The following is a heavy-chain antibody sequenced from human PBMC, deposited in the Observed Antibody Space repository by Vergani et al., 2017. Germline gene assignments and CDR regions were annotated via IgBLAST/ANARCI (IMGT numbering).Heavy chain of an antibody. CDR2: ISGSGCST. Sequence: EVQLLESGGGLVQPGGSLRLSCAASGFTFSSYAMSWVRQAPGKGLEWVSAISGSGCSTYYADSVKGRFTISRDNSKNTLYLQMNSLRAEDTAVYYCAKTGGPYSSGWYDYWGQGTLVTVSS. J-gene: IGHJ4*02. CDR3: AKTGGPYSSGWYDY. CDR1: GFTFSSYA. D-gene: IGHD6-19*01. V-gene: IGHV3-23*01.